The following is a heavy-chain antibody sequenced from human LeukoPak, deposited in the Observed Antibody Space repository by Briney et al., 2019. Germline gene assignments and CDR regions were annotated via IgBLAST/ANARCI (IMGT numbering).Heavy chain of an antibody. CDR3: ARADWSASSCQKHQNWFDP. Sequence: GGSLRLSCVASGFTFSTYGMNWVRQAPGKGLEWVSYISRSITTIYYADSVKGRFTISRDNAENSRYLQMNGLRAEDTPLYYCARADWSASSCQKHQNWFDPWGQGTLVTVSS. CDR2: ISRSITTI. CDR1: GFTFSTYG. V-gene: IGHV3-48*01. D-gene: IGHD2-2*01. J-gene: IGHJ5*02.